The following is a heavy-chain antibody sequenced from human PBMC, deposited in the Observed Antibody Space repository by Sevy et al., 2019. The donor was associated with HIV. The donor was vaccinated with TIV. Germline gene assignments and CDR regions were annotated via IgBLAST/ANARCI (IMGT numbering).Heavy chain of an antibody. V-gene: IGHV3-21*01. CDR2: ISSGSSFI. D-gene: IGHD2-2*01. Sequence: GGSLRPSCAASGFSISGYTMNWVRQAPGKGLEWVSSISSGSSFIYYADSLKGRFTISRDNARNLLYLQMNSLRVEDTAVYYCARVGLGDCSGTNCSPNDYWGQGTLVTVSS. J-gene: IGHJ4*02. CDR1: GFSISGYT. CDR3: ARVGLGDCSGTNCSPNDY.